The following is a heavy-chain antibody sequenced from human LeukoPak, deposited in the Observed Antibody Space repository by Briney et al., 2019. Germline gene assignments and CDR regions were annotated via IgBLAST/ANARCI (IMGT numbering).Heavy chain of an antibody. CDR3: ARDRDELRSRAFDI. J-gene: IGHJ3*02. CDR2: IYYTGST. Sequence: PSQTLSLTCDVSSGSFSNGGYYWSWIRQHPGKGLECIGNIYYTGSTYYNPSLKSRLNISVDTSKNQFSLKLSSVTAADTAVYYCARDRDELRSRAFDIWGQGTMVTVSS. CDR1: SGSFSNGGYY. V-gene: IGHV4-31*11. D-gene: IGHD3-16*01.